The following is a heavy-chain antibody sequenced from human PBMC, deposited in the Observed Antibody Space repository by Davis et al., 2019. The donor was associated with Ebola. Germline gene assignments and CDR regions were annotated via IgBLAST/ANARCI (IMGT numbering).Heavy chain of an antibody. J-gene: IGHJ6*02. CDR3: ARDNSPQYYYGMDV. CDR2: INPSGGST. CDR1: GYTLTSYY. D-gene: IGHD5-18*01. V-gene: IGHV1-46*01. Sequence: ASVTVSCKASGYTLTSYYMHWVRQAPGQGLEWMGIINPSGGSTSYAQKFQGRVTMTRDTSTSTVYMELSSLRSKDTAVYYCARDNSPQYYYGMDVWGQGTTVTVSS.